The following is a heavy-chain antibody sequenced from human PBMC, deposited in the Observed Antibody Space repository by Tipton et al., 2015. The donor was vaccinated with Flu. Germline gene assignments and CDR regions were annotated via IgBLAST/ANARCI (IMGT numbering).Heavy chain of an antibody. CDR2: IYTSGST. D-gene: IGHD1-26*01. Sequence: TLSLTCTVSGGSISSYYWSWIRQPAGKGLEWIGRIYTSGSTNYNPSLKSRVTMSVDTSKNQFSLKLSSVTAADTAVYYCARVLWARSGELRLRLSWFDPWGQGTLVTVSS. CDR3: ARVLWARSGELRLRLSWFDP. CDR1: GGSISSYY. J-gene: IGHJ5*02. V-gene: IGHV4-4*07.